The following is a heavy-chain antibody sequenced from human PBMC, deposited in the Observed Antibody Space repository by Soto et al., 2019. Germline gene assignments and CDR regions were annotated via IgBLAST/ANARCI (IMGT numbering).Heavy chain of an antibody. J-gene: IGHJ4*02. V-gene: IGHV4-59*01. CDR1: GGSISSYD. Sequence: SETLSLTCTGSGGSISSYDWSWIRQPPGKGLEWIGYIYYSGSTNYNPSLKSRVTISVDTSKNQFSLKLSSVTAADTAVYYCARDRWGEDGSGSYSLDYWGKGTLVTVS. CDR3: ARDRWGEDGSGSYSLDY. D-gene: IGHD3-10*01. CDR2: IYYSGST.